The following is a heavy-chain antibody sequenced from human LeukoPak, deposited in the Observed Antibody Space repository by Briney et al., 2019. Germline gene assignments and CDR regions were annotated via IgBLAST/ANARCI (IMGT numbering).Heavy chain of an antibody. V-gene: IGHV4-59*01. CDR2: LYQSGST. Sequence: PSETLSLTCTLSGVSISTYYWIWLPQPPGKGLVWFEYLYQSGSTNYNPSLKSRVTISVDTSKNQFSLKLSSVTAADTAVYYCARGGGYASPIGYWGQGALGTVSS. CDR3: ARGGGYASPIGY. CDR1: GVSISTYY. J-gene: IGHJ4*02. D-gene: IGHD5-12*01.